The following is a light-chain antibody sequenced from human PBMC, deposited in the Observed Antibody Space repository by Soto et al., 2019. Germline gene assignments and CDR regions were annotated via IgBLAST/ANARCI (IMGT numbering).Light chain of an antibody. CDR1: QSISSY. CDR3: QQSYSTPPT. CDR2: AAS. Sequence: DIQMTQSPSSLSASVGDRVTITCRASQSISSYLNWYQQKPGKAPKLLIYAASSLQSGVPSRCSGSGSGTDISLTISSLQTDDFATYYGQQSYSTPPTFGQSIKVGIK. V-gene: IGKV1-39*01. J-gene: IGKJ1*01.